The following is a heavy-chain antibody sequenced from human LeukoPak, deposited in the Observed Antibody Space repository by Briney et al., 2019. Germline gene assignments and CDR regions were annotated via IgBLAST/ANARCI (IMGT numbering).Heavy chain of an antibody. CDR2: IRDDGRNK. V-gene: IGHV3-33*07. J-gene: IGHJ4*02. D-gene: IGHD4/OR15-4a*01. Sequence: GGSLRLSCAASGFTFSKYGMYWVRQAPGKGLKWVAFIRDDGRNKYYTDSVKGRFTISRDNSKNTLYLQMNSLRAEDTAVYYCARRAGAYSHPYDYWGQGTLVTVSS. CDR1: GFTFSKYG. CDR3: ARRAGAYSHPYDY.